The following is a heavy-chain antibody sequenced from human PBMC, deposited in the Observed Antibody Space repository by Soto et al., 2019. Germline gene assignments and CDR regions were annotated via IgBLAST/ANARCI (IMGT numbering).Heavy chain of an antibody. CDR1: GFTFSSYA. Sequence: GGSLRLSCAASGFTFSSYAMSWVRQAPGKGLEWVSAISGSGGSTYYADSVKGRFTISRDNSKNTSYLQMNSLRAEDTAVYYCANILGYCSSTSCLWRGIVTYDAFDIWGQGTMVTVSS. V-gene: IGHV3-23*01. CDR3: ANILGYCSSTSCLWRGIVTYDAFDI. D-gene: IGHD2-2*01. J-gene: IGHJ3*02. CDR2: ISGSGGST.